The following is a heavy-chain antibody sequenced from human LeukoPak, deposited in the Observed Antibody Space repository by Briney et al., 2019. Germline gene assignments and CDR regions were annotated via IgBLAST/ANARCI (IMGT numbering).Heavy chain of an antibody. Sequence: SETLSLTCTVSGGSISSYYWSWIRQPPGKGLEWIGYIYYSGYTNYNPSLKSRVTISVDTSKNQFSLKLSSVTAADTAVYYCARKPHYDILTGYYTIDYWGQGTLVTVSS. CDR2: IYYSGYT. CDR3: ARKPHYDILTGYYTIDY. CDR1: GGSISSYY. J-gene: IGHJ4*02. D-gene: IGHD3-9*01. V-gene: IGHV4-59*12.